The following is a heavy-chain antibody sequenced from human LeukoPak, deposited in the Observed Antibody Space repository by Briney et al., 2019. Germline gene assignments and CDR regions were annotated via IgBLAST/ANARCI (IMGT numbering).Heavy chain of an antibody. CDR3: ARIDVRITMIVVVSDYYMDV. D-gene: IGHD3-22*01. CDR1: GFTFSSYS. V-gene: IGHV3-48*01. J-gene: IGHJ6*03. CDR2: ISSSSSTI. Sequence: GGSLRLSCAASGFTFSSYSMNWVRQAPGKGLEWISYISSSSSTIYYADSVKGRFTISRDNAKNSLYLQMNSLRAEDTAVYYCARIDVRITMIVVVSDYYMDVWGKGTTVTVSS.